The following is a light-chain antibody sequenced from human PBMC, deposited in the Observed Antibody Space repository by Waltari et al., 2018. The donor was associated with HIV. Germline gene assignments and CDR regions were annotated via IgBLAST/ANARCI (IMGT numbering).Light chain of an antibody. J-gene: IGLJ1*01. CDR1: SPHIEKDN. V-gene: IGLV1-47*01. CDR2: KDT. CDR3: VGWDSRLRGYV. Sequence: QSVLTQPHSASGAPGQRVTISCSGSSPHIEKDNVNWYQQFPGAAPKLLIYKDTQRPSGVPDRFTGSKSGTSASLAIGGLRSDDEADYYCVGWDSRLRGYVFGAGTKVTVL.